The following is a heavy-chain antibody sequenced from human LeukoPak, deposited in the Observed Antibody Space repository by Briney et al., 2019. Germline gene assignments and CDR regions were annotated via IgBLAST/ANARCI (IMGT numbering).Heavy chain of an antibody. Sequence: TPGESLKISCKGSGYSFTSYWISWVRQMPGKGLEWMGRIDPSDTYTNYSPSFQGHVTISPDKSVTTAYLQWSSLKASDTAMYYCARHVDTTVVTSTFDYWGQGTLVTVSS. CDR3: ARHVDTTVVTSTFDY. V-gene: IGHV5-10-1*01. D-gene: IGHD4-23*01. CDR2: IDPSDTYT. CDR1: GYSFTSYW. J-gene: IGHJ4*02.